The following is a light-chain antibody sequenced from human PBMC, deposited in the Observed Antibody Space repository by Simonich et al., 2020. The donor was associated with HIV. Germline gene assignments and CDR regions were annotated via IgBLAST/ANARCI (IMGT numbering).Light chain of an antibody. J-gene: IGKJ4*01. V-gene: IGKV3-15*01. CDR2: DAS. CDR3: QQYNNWPPMT. Sequence: EIVMTQSPATLSVSPGERATLSCRASQSVSSNLAWYQQKRGQAPRLLIYDASTRATGIPAKFSGSWSGTGFTLTISNMQPADIAVYFCQQYNNWPPMTFGGGTKVEIK. CDR1: QSVSSN.